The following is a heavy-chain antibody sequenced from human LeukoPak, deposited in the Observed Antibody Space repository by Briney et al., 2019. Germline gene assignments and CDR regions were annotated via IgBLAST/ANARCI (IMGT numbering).Heavy chain of an antibody. D-gene: IGHD2-2*01. CDR2: IYYSGST. CDR1: GGSLSSYY. Sequence: PSETLSLTCTVSGGSLSSYYWSWLRQPPGKGLEWIGYIYYSGSTNYNPSLKSRVTISVDTSKNQFSLKLSSVTAADTAVYYCASGYIVVVPAARYYMDVWGKGTTVTVSS. J-gene: IGHJ6*03. V-gene: IGHV4-59*01. CDR3: ASGYIVVVPAARYYMDV.